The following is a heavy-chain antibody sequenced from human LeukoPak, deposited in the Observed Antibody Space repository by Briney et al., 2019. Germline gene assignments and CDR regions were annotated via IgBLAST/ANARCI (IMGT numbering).Heavy chain of an antibody. V-gene: IGHV1-2*02. J-gene: IGHJ4*02. CDR3: AREAGCSSASCEIDF. D-gene: IGHD2-2*01. CDR2: INPNSGDT. Sequence: GASVKVSCKASVYTFTGYYLHWVRQAPGQGLEWMGWINPNSGDTHYAQKFQGRVNMTRDTSISTAYMGLSRLRSDDTAVYYCAREAGCSSASCEIDFWGQGALVTVSS. CDR1: VYTFTGYY.